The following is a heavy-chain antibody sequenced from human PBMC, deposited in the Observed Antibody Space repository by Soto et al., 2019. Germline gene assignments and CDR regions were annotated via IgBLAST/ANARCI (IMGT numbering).Heavy chain of an antibody. CDR1: GFTFSSYG. CDR3: ANDPERSGWNFGHNDH. D-gene: IGHD6-19*01. Sequence: QVQLVESGGGVVQPGRSLRLSCAASGFTFSSYGMHWVRQAPGKGLEWVAVISYDGSNKYYADSVKGRFTISRDNSKNTMDLQMKGVRAEDKAVEYCANDPERSGWNFGHNDHWGQGTPVTVPA. V-gene: IGHV3-30*18. J-gene: IGHJ4*02. CDR2: ISYDGSNK.